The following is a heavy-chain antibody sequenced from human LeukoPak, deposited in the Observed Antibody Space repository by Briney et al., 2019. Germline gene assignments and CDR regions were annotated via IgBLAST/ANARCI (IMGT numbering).Heavy chain of an antibody. J-gene: IGHJ6*02. CDR3: AKDQYDFWSGYYYYYYYGMDV. Sequence: GGSLRLSCAASGFTFSSYGMHWVRQAPGKGLEWVAVISYDGSNKYYADSVKGRFPISRDNSKNTLYLQMNSLRAEDTAVYYCAKDQYDFWSGYYYYYYYGMDVWGQGTTVTVSS. CDR1: GFTFSSYG. V-gene: IGHV3-30*18. D-gene: IGHD3-3*01. CDR2: ISYDGSNK.